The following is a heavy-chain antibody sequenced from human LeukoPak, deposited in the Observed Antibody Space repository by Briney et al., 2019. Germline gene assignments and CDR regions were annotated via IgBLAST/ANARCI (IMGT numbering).Heavy chain of an antibody. V-gene: IGHV1-18*01. Sequence: ASVKVSCKASGYTFTSYGISWVRQAPGQGLEWMGWISAYNGNTNYAQKLQGRVTMTTDTSTSTAYMELRSLRSDDTAVYYCATAYYYDSSGYYPLGYWGQGTLVTVSS. CDR3: ATAYYYDSSGYYPLGY. D-gene: IGHD3-22*01. CDR2: ISAYNGNT. CDR1: GYTFTSYG. J-gene: IGHJ4*02.